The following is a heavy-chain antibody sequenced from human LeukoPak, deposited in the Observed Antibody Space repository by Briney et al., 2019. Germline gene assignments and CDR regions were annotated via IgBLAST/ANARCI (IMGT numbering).Heavy chain of an antibody. CDR2: ISSSSSYI. D-gene: IGHD3-16*01. Sequence: PGGSLRLSCAASGFTFSSYSMNWVRQAPGKGLEWVSSISSSSSYIYYADSVKGRFTISRDNAKNSLYLQMNSLRAEDTAVYYCARDEGSYGQTGLGYWGQGTLVTVSS. J-gene: IGHJ4*02. CDR3: ARDEGSYGQTGLGY. V-gene: IGHV3-21*01. CDR1: GFTFSSYS.